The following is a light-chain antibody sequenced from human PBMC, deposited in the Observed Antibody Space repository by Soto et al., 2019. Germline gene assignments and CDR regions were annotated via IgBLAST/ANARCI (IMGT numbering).Light chain of an antibody. CDR1: QSISNY. Sequence: DIQITQSPSSLSASVGDRVTITCLSSQSISNYLNWYQQKPGKAPNLLIYDASSLQSGVPSRFSGSGSGTDFTLTISSLQPEDFATYYCQQSYSTPPGTFGQGTKVDIK. CDR2: DAS. CDR3: QQSYSTPPGT. V-gene: IGKV1-39*01. J-gene: IGKJ2*01.